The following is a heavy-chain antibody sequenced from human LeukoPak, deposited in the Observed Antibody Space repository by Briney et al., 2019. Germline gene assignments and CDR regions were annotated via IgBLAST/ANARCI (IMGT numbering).Heavy chain of an antibody. CDR3: ARDLYVDIVAPSGMGV. Sequence: PGGSLRLSCAASGFTFSSYSMNWVRQAPGKGLEWVSSISSSSSYIYYADSVKGRFTISRDNAKNSLYLQMNSLRAEDTAVYYCARDLYVDIVAPSGMGVWGQGTTVTVSS. J-gene: IGHJ6*02. CDR1: GFTFSSYS. V-gene: IGHV3-21*01. CDR2: ISSSSSYI. D-gene: IGHD5-12*01.